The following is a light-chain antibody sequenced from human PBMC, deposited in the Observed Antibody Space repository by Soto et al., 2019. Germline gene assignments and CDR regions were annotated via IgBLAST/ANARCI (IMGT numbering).Light chain of an antibody. V-gene: IGKV1-39*01. CDR2: AAS. CDR1: QGVSAY. CDR3: QQSYKTPHT. J-gene: IGKJ5*01. Sequence: DIQMTQSPSSLSASLGDRVTITCRSTQGVSAYLLWYQQRQGAAPKLLIYAASNLLSGVPSRFSGSGSGTNFTLTINGLQPEDFATYYCQQSYKTPHTFGQGTRLEIK.